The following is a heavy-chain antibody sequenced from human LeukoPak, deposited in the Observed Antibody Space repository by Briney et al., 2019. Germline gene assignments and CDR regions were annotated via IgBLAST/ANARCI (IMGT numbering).Heavy chain of an antibody. V-gene: IGHV1-46*01. D-gene: IGHD3-22*01. J-gene: IGHJ4*02. CDR3: ARDREGITMLVLDY. CDR2: INPSGGST. CDR1: EYTFTSYY. Sequence: ASVKVSCKASEYTFTSYYMHWVRQGPGQGLEWMGIINPSGGSTSYAQKFQGRVTMTRATSTSTVYMELSSLRSADPAVYYCARDREGITMLVLDYWGQGTLVTVPS.